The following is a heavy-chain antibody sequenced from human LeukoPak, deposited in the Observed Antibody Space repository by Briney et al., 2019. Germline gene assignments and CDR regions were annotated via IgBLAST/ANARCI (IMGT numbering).Heavy chain of an antibody. CDR2: IKEDGSEK. V-gene: IGHV3-7*01. CDR3: ARLIAVAGNRNFDY. D-gene: IGHD6-19*01. J-gene: IGHJ4*02. CDR1: GFTFSSYA. Sequence: GGSLRLSCAASGFTFSSYAMSWVRQAPGKGLEWVANIKEDGSEKYYVDSVKGRFTISRDNAKNSLYLQMNSLRAEDTAVYYCARLIAVAGNRNFDYWGQGTLVTVSS.